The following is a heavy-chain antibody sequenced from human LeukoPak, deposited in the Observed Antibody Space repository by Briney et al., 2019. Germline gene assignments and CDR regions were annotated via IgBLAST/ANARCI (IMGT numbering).Heavy chain of an antibody. D-gene: IGHD3-22*01. CDR3: ARLNYYYDSSGYYPSSPFDY. J-gene: IGHJ4*02. CDR2: IYYSGST. Sequence: PSETLSLTCTVSGGSISSSSYYWGWIRQPPGKGLEWIVSIYYSGSTYYNPSLKSRVTISVDTSKNQFSLKLSSVTAADTAVYYCARLNYYYDSSGYYPSSPFDYWGQGTLVTVSS. V-gene: IGHV4-39*01. CDR1: GGSISSSSYY.